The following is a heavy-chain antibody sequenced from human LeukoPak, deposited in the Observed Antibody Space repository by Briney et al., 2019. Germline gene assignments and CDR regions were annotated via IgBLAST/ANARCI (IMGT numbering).Heavy chain of an antibody. J-gene: IGHJ4*02. CDR1: GGSFSGYY. V-gene: IGHV4-34*01. CDR3: ARGHLRIAARAFDY. D-gene: IGHD6-6*01. CDR2: INHSGST. Sequence: PSETLSLTCAVYGGSFSGYYWSWIRQPPGKGLEWIGEINHSGSTNYNPSLKSRVTISVDTSKNQFSLKLSSVTAADTAVYYCARGHLRIAARAFDYWGQGTLVTVSS.